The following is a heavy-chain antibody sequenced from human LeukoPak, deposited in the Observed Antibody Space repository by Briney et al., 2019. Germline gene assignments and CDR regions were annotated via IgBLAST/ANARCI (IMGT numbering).Heavy chain of an antibody. V-gene: IGHV4-39*02. Sequence: SETLSLTCTVSGGSLSSSSYYWGWVGQPPGKGLEWIGNIYYSGSTYYNPSLKSRLTISLDTSQRHFSLRLSSVTAADTASYYCTRGSYDVLTGYSTLGEYWGQGTLVTVSS. CDR2: IYYSGST. D-gene: IGHD3-9*01. CDR3: TRGSYDVLTGYSTLGEY. J-gene: IGHJ4*02. CDR1: GGSLSSSSYY.